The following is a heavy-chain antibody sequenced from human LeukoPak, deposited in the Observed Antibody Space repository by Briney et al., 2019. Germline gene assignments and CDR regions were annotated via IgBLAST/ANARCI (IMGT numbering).Heavy chain of an antibody. CDR3: AKGIRRGYDSTNGYFQH. CDR1: GIAFSSYW. J-gene: IGHJ1*01. Sequence: QPGGSLRLSCAASGIAFSSYWMHWVRQAPGKGLVWVSRINSDESSTSYADSVKGRFTISRDNAKNTLYLQMNSLRAEDTAVYYCAKGIRRGYDSTNGYFQHWGQGTLVTVSS. CDR2: INSDESST. D-gene: IGHD3-22*01. V-gene: IGHV3-74*01.